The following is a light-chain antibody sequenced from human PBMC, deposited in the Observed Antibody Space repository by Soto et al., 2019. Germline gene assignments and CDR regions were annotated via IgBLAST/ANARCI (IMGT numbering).Light chain of an antibody. CDR3: QQYNSYPIT. CDR2: KAS. Sequence: DIQMTQSPSTLSASVGDRVTITCRASQSISSWLAWYRQKPGKAPKLLIYKASSLESGVPSRFSGSGSGTKFTLTISSLQPDDFATYYCQQYNSYPITIGQGTRLEIK. V-gene: IGKV1-5*03. CDR1: QSISSW. J-gene: IGKJ5*01.